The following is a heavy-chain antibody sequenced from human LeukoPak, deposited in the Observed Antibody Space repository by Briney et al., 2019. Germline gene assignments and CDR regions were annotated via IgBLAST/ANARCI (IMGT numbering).Heavy chain of an antibody. Sequence: SETLSLTCAVYGGSFSGYYWSWIRQTPGKGLEWFGNVYYTGSTYYNPSLKSRVTISVDTSKNQFSLRLTSVTAADTAVYYCASHIRPVGSVYGWFDSWGQGTLVTVSS. D-gene: IGHD5/OR15-5a*01. CDR3: ASHIRPVGSVYGWFDS. J-gene: IGHJ5*01. V-gene: IGHV4-34*01. CDR1: GGSFSGYY. CDR2: VYYTGST.